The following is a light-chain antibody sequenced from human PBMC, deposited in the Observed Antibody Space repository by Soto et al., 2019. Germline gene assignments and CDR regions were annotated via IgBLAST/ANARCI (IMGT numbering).Light chain of an antibody. V-gene: IGLV2-8*01. CDR1: SSDVGGYNY. Sequence: QSALTQPPSASGSPGQSVTISCTGTSSDVGGYNYVSWYQQHPGKAPKLMIYEVSKRPSGVPYRFSGSKSGNTASLTVSGLQAEDEADYYCSSYAGSNNLRNVFGTGTKLTVL. J-gene: IGLJ1*01. CDR2: EVS. CDR3: SSYAGSNNLRNV.